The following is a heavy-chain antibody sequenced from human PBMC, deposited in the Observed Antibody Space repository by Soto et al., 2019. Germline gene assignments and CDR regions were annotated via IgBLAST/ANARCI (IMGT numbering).Heavy chain of an antibody. CDR3: AKEQVLHSGSYRRPDDY. CDR2: ICADGGTT. V-gene: IGHV3-23*01. J-gene: IGHJ4*02. D-gene: IGHD1-26*01. CDR1: GFPFTHYV. Sequence: SLRLYCAASGFPFTHYVMPWVRQAPGKGLEWVAAICADGGTTYYADSVKGRFTISRDNSKNTTYLQMNSLRAEDTAVYYCAKEQVLHSGSYRRPDDYWGKGTLVTVSS.